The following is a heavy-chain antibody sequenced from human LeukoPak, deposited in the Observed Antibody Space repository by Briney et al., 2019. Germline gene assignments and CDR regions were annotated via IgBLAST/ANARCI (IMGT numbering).Heavy chain of an antibody. J-gene: IGHJ4*02. CDR3: ATPGIGWLRDGSATFDY. V-gene: IGHV1-69*05. D-gene: IGHD5-12*01. CDR2: IIPIFGTA. Sequence: SVKVSCKASGGTFSSYAISWVRQAPGQGLEWMGGIIPIFGTANYAQKFQGRVTITTDESTSTAYMELSSLRSEDTAVYYCATPGIGWLRDGSATFDYWGQGTLVTVSS. CDR1: GGTFSSYA.